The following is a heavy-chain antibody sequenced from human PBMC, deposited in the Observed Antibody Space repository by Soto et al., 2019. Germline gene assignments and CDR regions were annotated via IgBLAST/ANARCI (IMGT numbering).Heavy chain of an antibody. CDR2: ISAYNGNT. V-gene: IGHV1-18*01. CDR3: ARGRGVVVVTAIQHPLDY. D-gene: IGHD2-21*02. J-gene: IGHJ4*02. CDR1: GYTFTSYG. Sequence: QVQLVQSGAEVKKPGASVKVSCKASGYTFTSYGISWVRQAPGQGLEWMGWISAYNGNTNYAQQLQGRVTMTTDTTTSTAYMAQRSLGSDATAVYYCARGRGVVVVTAIQHPLDYWGQGTLVTVSS.